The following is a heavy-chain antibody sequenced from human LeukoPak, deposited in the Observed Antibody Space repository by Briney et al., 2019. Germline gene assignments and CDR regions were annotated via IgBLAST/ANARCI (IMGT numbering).Heavy chain of an antibody. J-gene: IGHJ4*02. CDR3: AIGRVATHFDS. CDR1: GFTFSSYS. Sequence: PGGSLRLSCAASGFTFSSYSMNWARQAPGKGLEWVSVISGSGGSTYYADSVKGRFTISRDNSKNTLYVQMNSLRVEDTAVYYCAIGRVATHFDSWGQGTLVTVSS. CDR2: ISGSGGST. V-gene: IGHV3-23*01. D-gene: IGHD2-15*01.